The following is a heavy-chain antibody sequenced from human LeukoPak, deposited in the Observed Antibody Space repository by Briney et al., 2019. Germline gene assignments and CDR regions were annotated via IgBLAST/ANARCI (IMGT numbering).Heavy chain of an antibody. Sequence: PGGSLRLSCAASGFAFGSFAMTWVRQSPGKGLEWVSTITGRSDKTYYTDSVKGRFVTSRDNSKDTLYLQMNSLRAEDTALYYCAKGGWLDDLGQGALVTVSS. V-gene: IGHV3-23*01. CDR1: GFAFGSFA. J-gene: IGHJ4*02. CDR2: ITGRSDKT. D-gene: IGHD6-19*01. CDR3: AKGGWLDD.